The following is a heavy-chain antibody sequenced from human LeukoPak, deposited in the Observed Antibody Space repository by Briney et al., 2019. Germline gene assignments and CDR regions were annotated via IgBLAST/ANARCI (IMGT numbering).Heavy chain of an antibody. CDR3: ARARGNTYGYFEY. V-gene: IGHV3-74*01. D-gene: IGHD5-18*01. CDR2: INGDASST. CDR1: GFTFSRYW. J-gene: IGHJ4*02. Sequence: GGSLRPSCAASGFTFSRYWMSWVRQAPGKGLVWVSRINGDASSTSYADSVKGRFTISRDNAKSTLYLQMNSLRVEDTAVYYCARARGNTYGYFEYWGQGTLVTVSS.